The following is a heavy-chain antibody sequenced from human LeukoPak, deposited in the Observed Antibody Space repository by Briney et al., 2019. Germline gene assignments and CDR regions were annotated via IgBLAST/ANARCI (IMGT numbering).Heavy chain of an antibody. J-gene: IGHJ2*01. CDR2: MNPNSGNT. CDR1: GYTFTSYD. D-gene: IGHD6-13*01. Sequence: GASVKVSCKASGYTFTSYDINWVRQATGQGLEWMGWMNPNSGNTGYAQKFQGRVTMTRNTSISTAYMELSSLRSEDTAVYYCARGWQQFSYWYLDLWGRGTLVTVSS. V-gene: IGHV1-8*01. CDR3: ARGWQQFSYWYLDL.